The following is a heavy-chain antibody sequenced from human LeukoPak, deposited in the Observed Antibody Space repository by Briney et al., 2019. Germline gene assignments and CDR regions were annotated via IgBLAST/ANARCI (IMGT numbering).Heavy chain of an antibody. Sequence: ASVKVSCKASGYTFTGYYMHWVRQAPGQGLEWMGWINPNSGGTNYAQKFQGWVTMTRDTSISTAYMELSRLRSDDTAVYYCARGSPTEGYYYGMDVWGQGTTVIVSS. V-gene: IGHV1-2*04. CDR1: GYTFTGYY. J-gene: IGHJ6*02. D-gene: IGHD4-17*01. CDR3: ARGSPTEGYYYGMDV. CDR2: INPNSGGT.